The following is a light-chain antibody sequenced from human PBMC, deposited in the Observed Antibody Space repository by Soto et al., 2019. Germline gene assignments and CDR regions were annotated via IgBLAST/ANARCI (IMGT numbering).Light chain of an antibody. CDR2: DVS. V-gene: IGLV2-14*01. J-gene: IGLJ1*01. CDR1: SSDIGSYNY. Sequence: QSALTQPASVSGSPGQSITISCTGTSSDIGSYNYVSWYQQHPGKAPKLMTYDVSNRPSGASDRFSGSKSGNXASLTISGLQAEDEADYYCCSYTSTRTYVFXXGT. CDR3: CSYTSTRTYV.